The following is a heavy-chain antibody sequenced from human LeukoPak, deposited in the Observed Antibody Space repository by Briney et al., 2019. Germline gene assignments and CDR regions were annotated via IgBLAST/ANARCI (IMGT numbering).Heavy chain of an antibody. CDR2: INWNGGST. CDR1: GFTFDDYG. V-gene: IGHV3-20*04. CDR3: ARALPAFDYYDSSGYFDY. D-gene: IGHD3-22*01. Sequence: GGSLRLSCAASGFTFDDYGMSWVRQAPGKGLEWVPGINWNGGSTGYADSVKGRFTISRDNAKNSLYLQMNSLRAEDTALYYCARALPAFDYYDSSGYFDYWGQGTLVTVSS. J-gene: IGHJ4*02.